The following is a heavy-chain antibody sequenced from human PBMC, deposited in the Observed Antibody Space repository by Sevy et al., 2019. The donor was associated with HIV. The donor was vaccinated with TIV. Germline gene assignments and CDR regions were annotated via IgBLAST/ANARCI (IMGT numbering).Heavy chain of an antibody. V-gene: IGHV3-23*01. Sequence: GGSLRLSCAASGFTFSSYAMSWVRQAPGKGLEWVSAISGSGGSTYYADSVKGRFTISRDNFKNTLYLQMNSLRAEDTAVYYCAKDLTMPPGCTNGVCFYFDYWGQGTLVTVSS. CDR3: AKDLTMPPGCTNGVCFYFDY. J-gene: IGHJ4*02. CDR1: GFTFSSYA. CDR2: ISGSGGST. D-gene: IGHD2-8*01.